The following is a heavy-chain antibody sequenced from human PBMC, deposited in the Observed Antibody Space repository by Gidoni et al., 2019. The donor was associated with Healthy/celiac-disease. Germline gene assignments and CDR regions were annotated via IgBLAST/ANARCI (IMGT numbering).Heavy chain of an antibody. Sequence: EVQLLESGGGLVQPGGSLRLSCAASGFSFSSYAMSCVRQAPGKGLEWVSAISGSGGSTYYADSVKGRFTISRDNSKNTLYLQMNSLRAEDTAVYYCVLSSGWYGAFDIWGQGTMVTVSS. V-gene: IGHV3-23*01. CDR1: GFSFSSYA. D-gene: IGHD6-19*01. CDR2: ISGSGGST. CDR3: VLSSGWYGAFDI. J-gene: IGHJ3*02.